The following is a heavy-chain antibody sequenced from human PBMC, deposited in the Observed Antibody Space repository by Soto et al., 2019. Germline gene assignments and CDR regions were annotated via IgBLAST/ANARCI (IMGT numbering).Heavy chain of an antibody. D-gene: IGHD2-15*01. CDR2: IYYSGST. CDR1: GGSISSYY. CDR3: ARTDSWAHDAFDI. V-gene: IGHV4-59*01. Sequence: SETLSLTCTVSGGSISSYYWSWIRQPPGKGLEWIGYIYYSGSTNYNPSLKSRVTISVDTSKNQFSLKLSSVTAADTAVYYCARTDSWAHDAFDIWGQGTMVTVSS. J-gene: IGHJ3*02.